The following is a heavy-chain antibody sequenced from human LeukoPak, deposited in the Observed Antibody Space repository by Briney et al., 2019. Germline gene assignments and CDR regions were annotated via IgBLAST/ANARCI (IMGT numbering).Heavy chain of an antibody. V-gene: IGHV1-18*01. D-gene: IGHD5-18*01. CDR2: ISAYNGNT. CDR3: ARDLWGYSYGFRSATYYFDY. Sequence: ASVKVSCKASGYTFTSYGISWVRQAPGQGLEWMGWISAYNGNTNYAQKLQGRVTMTTDTSTSTAYMELRSLRSEDTAVYYCARDLWGYSYGFRSATYYFDYWGQGTLVTVSS. J-gene: IGHJ4*02. CDR1: GYTFTSYG.